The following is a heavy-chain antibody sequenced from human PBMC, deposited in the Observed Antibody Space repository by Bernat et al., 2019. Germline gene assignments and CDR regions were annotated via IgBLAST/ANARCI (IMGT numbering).Heavy chain of an antibody. V-gene: IGHV3-11*05. Sequence: QVQLVESGGGLVKPGGSLRLSCAASGFTFSDYYMSWIRQAPGKGLEWVSYISSSSSYTNYADSVKGRFTISRDNSKNTLYLQMNNLRAADTAVYYCARDGSGWLFDCWGQGTLVTVSS. CDR3: ARDGSGWLFDC. CDR1: GFTFSDYY. D-gene: IGHD6-19*01. J-gene: IGHJ4*02. CDR2: ISSSSSYT.